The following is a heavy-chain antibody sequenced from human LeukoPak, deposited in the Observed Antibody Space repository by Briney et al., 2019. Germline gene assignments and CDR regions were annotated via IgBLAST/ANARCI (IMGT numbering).Heavy chain of an antibody. D-gene: IGHD1-1*01. J-gene: IGHJ4*02. V-gene: IGHV4-39*01. CDR2: IYYSGST. CDR1: GGSISSSSYY. Sequence: SETLSLTCTVSGGSISSSSYYWGWIRQPPGKGLEWIGSIYYSGSTYYNPPLKSRVTISVDTSKNQFSLKLSSVTAADTAVYYCAAGYNTSPLDYWGQGTLVTVSS. CDR3: AAGYNTSPLDY.